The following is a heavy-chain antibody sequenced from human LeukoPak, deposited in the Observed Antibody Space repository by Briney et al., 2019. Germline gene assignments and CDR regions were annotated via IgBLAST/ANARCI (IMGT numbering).Heavy chain of an antibody. Sequence: PSETLSLTCTVSGGSISSYYWSWIRQPPGKGLEWIGYIYYSGSTNYNPSLKGRVTISVDTSKNQFSLKLSSVTAADTAVYYCARVVVPAAMGFDPWGQGTLVTVSS. CDR3: ARVVVPAAMGFDP. V-gene: IGHV4-59*01. J-gene: IGHJ5*02. D-gene: IGHD2-2*01. CDR1: GGSISSYY. CDR2: IYYSGST.